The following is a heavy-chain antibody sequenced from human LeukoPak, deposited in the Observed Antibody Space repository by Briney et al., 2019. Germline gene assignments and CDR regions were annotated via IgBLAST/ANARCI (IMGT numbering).Heavy chain of an antibody. CDR1: GFTFSSYE. V-gene: IGHV3-48*03. CDR3: ARGPYGSMDY. CDR2: ISSSGSTI. Sequence: GGSLRLSCAASGFTFSSYEMNWVRQAPGKGLEWVSYISSSGSTIYYADPVKGRFTISRDNAKNSLYLQMNSLRAEDTAVYYCARGPYGSMDYWGQGTLVTVSS. J-gene: IGHJ4*02. D-gene: IGHD3-10*01.